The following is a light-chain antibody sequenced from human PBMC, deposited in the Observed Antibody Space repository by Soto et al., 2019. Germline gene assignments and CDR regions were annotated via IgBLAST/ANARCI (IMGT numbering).Light chain of an antibody. Sequence: DIPMTQSPSTLSASVGDRVTITCRASQSISSWLAWYQQKPGKAPKLLIYDASSLESGVPSRFSGSGSGTEFTLTISSLQPDDFATYYCQQYLGWTFGQGTKVEIK. CDR1: QSISSW. CDR2: DAS. V-gene: IGKV1-5*01. CDR3: QQYLGWT. J-gene: IGKJ1*01.